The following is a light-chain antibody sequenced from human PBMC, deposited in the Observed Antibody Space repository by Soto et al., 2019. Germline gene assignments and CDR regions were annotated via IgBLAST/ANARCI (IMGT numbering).Light chain of an antibody. Sequence: DIQMTQSPSSLSASVGDRVIITCRASRTIAGYVNWYQQRPGEAPNLLIYAASSLQSGVPSRFRGSGSGTDFTLTINSLQHEDFATYYCQQTYSTPGTFGQGTRVEIK. CDR2: AAS. J-gene: IGKJ1*01. CDR1: RTIAGY. V-gene: IGKV1-39*01. CDR3: QQTYSTPGT.